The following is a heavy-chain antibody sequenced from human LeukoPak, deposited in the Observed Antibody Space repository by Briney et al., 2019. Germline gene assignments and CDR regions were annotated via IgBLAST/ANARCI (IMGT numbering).Heavy chain of an antibody. D-gene: IGHD4-23*01. CDR2: ISGNGGST. Sequence: GGSLRLSCAASGFTFSNYAMSWVRQAPGKGLEWVSAISGNGGSTYYADSVKGRFTISRDNSKNTLYPQMNSLRAEDTAVYYCAKISPYGGNSAWGQGTLVTVSS. J-gene: IGHJ4*02. CDR1: GFTFSNYA. V-gene: IGHV3-23*01. CDR3: AKISPYGGNSA.